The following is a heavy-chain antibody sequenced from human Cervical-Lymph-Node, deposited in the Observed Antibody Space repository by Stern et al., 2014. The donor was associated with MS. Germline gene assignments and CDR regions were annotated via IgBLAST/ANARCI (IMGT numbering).Heavy chain of an antibody. Sequence: VQLVESGPGLVKPSGTLSLTCAVSGGSISSSNWWRWVRQSPGKGLGWIGEIFHGGGKKYSPSFESRVIISVDKSKNQFSLKLSYLTAADTAVYYCARELPDLNAFDIWGQGTMVTVSS. CDR3: ARELPDLNAFDI. CDR2: IFHGGGK. CDR1: GGSISSSNW. J-gene: IGHJ3*02. D-gene: IGHD1-14*01. V-gene: IGHV4-4*02.